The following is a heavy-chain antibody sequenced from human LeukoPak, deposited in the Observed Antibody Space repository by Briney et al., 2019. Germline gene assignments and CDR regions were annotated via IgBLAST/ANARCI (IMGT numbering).Heavy chain of an antibody. V-gene: IGHV1-69*01. J-gene: IGHJ6*03. D-gene: IGHD6-19*01. CDR2: IIPIFGTA. Sequence: EASVKVSCKASGGTFSSYAISWVRQAPGQGLEWMGGIIPIFGTANYAQKFQGRVTITADESTSTAYMELSSLRSEDTAVYYCARVGYSSGWYGNYYYYYMDVWGKGTTVTVSS. CDR1: GGTFSSYA. CDR3: ARVGYSSGWYGNYYYYYMDV.